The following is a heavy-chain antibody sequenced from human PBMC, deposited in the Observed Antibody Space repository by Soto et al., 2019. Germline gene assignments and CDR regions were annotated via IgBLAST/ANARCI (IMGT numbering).Heavy chain of an antibody. J-gene: IGHJ4*02. D-gene: IGHD3-16*01. V-gene: IGHV1-18*01. CDR3: ERGGTPIDY. CDR1: GYTFTNFG. Sequence: ASVKVSCKTSGYTFTNFGLSWVRQAPGQGLEWMGWISAYNGNTNYAQNFQGRVTMTTDTSTSTAYMELRSLRSDDTAVYYCERGGTPIDYWGQGTLVTVSS. CDR2: ISAYNGNT.